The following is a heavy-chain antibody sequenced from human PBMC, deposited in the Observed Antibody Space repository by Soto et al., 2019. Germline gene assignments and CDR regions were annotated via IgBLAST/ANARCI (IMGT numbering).Heavy chain of an antibody. J-gene: IGHJ4*02. Sequence: SETLSLTCTVSGGSISNYYWTWLRQPPGKGLEWIGYIYYSGSTNYNPSLKSRVTISVDTSKNQFSLKLSSVTAADTAVYYCTRHRLRGVSVGEFDFWGQGALVTVSS. V-gene: IGHV4-59*08. D-gene: IGHD3-10*01. CDR1: GGSISNYY. CDR2: IYYSGST. CDR3: TRHRLRGVSVGEFDF.